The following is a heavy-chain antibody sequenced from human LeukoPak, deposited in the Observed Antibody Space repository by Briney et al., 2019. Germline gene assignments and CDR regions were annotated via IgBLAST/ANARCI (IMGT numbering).Heavy chain of an antibody. D-gene: IGHD4-17*01. CDR3: ARDPNGDYIGAFDM. CDR2: ISGSGT. J-gene: IGHJ3*02. V-gene: IGHV3-23*01. CDR1: GFNFNTYW. Sequence: GGSLRLSCAASGFNFNTYWMSWVRQAPERGLQWVSGISGSGTYYADFAKGRFTISRDNSKNTLYLQMNSLRAEDTATYYCARDPNGDYIGAFDMWGQGTMVTVS.